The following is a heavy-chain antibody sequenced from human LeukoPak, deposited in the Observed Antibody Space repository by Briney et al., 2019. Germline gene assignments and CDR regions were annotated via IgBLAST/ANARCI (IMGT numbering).Heavy chain of an antibody. J-gene: IGHJ4*02. V-gene: IGHV1-8*01. Sequence: ASVKVSCKASGYTFTSYDINWVRQATGQGLEWMGWMNPNSGNTGYAQKFQGKVTMTRNTSISTAYMELSSLRSEDTAVYYCARVYYDSSGYYGFDYWGQGTLVTVSS. D-gene: IGHD3-22*01. CDR2: MNPNSGNT. CDR3: ARVYYDSSGYYGFDY. CDR1: GYTFTSYD.